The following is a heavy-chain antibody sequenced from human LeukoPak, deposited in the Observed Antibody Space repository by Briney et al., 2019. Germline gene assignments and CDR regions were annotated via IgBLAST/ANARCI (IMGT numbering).Heavy chain of an antibody. J-gene: IGHJ5*02. Sequence: SETLSLTCTVSGGSISPYYWSWIRQPPGKGLEWIGYIYYSGSTNYNPSLKSRVTISVDTSKNQFSLKLSSVTAADTAVYYCARAPNGRGKYYDYVWGSYRPNWFDPWGQGTLVTVSS. D-gene: IGHD3-16*02. CDR2: IYYSGST. CDR3: ARAPNGRGKYYDYVWGSYRPNWFDP. V-gene: IGHV4-59*01. CDR1: GGSISPYY.